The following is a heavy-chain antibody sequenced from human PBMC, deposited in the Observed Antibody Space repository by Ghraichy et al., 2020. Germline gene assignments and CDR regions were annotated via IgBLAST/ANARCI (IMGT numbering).Heavy chain of an antibody. CDR3: ARSPPPLRIYGFDV. CDR1: GFIFSNFD. CDR2: ISGTSSHT. V-gene: IGHV3-21*01. Sequence: GGSLRLSCAASGFIFSNFDMTWVRQPPGKGLEWVSSISGTSSHTYYAVSLRGRFAVSRDNAQNSLHLQINRLEIEDTALYFCARSPPPLRIYGFDVWGQGAAVPVSS. J-gene: IGHJ6*02. D-gene: IGHD3-10*01.